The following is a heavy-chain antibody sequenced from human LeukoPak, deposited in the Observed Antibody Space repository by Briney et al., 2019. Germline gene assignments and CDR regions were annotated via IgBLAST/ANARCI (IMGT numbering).Heavy chain of an antibody. CDR1: GYRFTELS. CDR3: TAGRAYSLLDF. J-gene: IGHJ4*02. Sequence: APVKVSCKVSGYRFTELSRHWVRQAPGKGLEWLGGFDLVHGDTIYAQKFQGRVTMTEDTPTDTSYMELSSLGSEDTAVYFCTAGRAYSLLDFWGQGTLVIVSS. V-gene: IGHV1-24*01. D-gene: IGHD5-18*01. CDR2: FDLVHGDT.